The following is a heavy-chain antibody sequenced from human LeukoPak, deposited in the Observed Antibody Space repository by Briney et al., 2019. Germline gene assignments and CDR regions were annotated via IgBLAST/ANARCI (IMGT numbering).Heavy chain of an antibody. CDR2: INPNSGGT. Sequence: ASVKVSCKASGYIFTGYYMHWVRQAPGQGLKWMGWINPNSGGTNYAQKFQGRVTMTRDTSISTAYMELSRLRSDDTAVYYCARGAYYEYVWGSYRPEGFDYWGQGTLVTVSS. D-gene: IGHD3-16*02. CDR1: GYIFTGYY. J-gene: IGHJ4*02. V-gene: IGHV1-2*02. CDR3: ARGAYYEYVWGSYRPEGFDY.